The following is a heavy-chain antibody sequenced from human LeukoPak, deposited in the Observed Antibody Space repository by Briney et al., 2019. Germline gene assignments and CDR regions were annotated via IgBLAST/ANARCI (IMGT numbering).Heavy chain of an antibody. CDR1: GGSVSNSLYY. J-gene: IGHJ4*02. CDR3: ARVLRAASWRSYDY. CDR2: IYYNGDT. V-gene: IGHV4-61*01. D-gene: IGHD5-18*01. Sequence: PSETLSLTCTVSGGSVSNSLYYWSWIRQPPGKGLEWIGYIYYNGDTNYNPSLKSRVIISIDTSSNQFSLRLNSMTAADTAVYYCARVLRAASWRSYDYWGQESLVTVSS.